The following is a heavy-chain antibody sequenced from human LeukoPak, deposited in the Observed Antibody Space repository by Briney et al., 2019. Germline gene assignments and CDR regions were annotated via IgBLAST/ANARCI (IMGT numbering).Heavy chain of an antibody. D-gene: IGHD3-10*02. CDR3: ARDLGSGSNGWFDP. J-gene: IGHJ5*02. V-gene: IGHV4-59*01. CDR2: IYYSGST. CDR1: GGSISSYY. Sequence: SETLSLTCTVSGGSISSYYWSWIRQPPGKGLEWIGYIYYSGSTNYNPSLKSRVTISVDTSKNQFSLKLSSVTAAGTAVYYCARDLGSGSNGWFDPWGQGTLVTVSS.